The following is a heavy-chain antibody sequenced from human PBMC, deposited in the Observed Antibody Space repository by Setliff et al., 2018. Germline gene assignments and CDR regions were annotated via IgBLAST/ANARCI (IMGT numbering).Heavy chain of an antibody. D-gene: IGHD2-2*01. J-gene: IGHJ4*02. Sequence: PGGSLRLSCAASGFTFSTYRMHWVRQAPGKGLEWVAVIWGDGGTKYHADSVKGRFTISRDNAKNSLFLQMNSLRAEDTAMYFCTRSTSGAFDYWGQGALVTVSS. CDR2: IWGDGGTK. V-gene: IGHV3-33*08. CDR1: GFTFSTYR. CDR3: TRSTSGAFDY.